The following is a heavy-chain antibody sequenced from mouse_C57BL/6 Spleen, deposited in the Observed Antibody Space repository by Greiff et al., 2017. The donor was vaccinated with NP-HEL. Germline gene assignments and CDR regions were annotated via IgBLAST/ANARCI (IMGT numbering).Heavy chain of an antibody. D-gene: IGHD1-1*01. V-gene: IGHV1-53*01. CDR2: INPSNGGT. Sequence: QVHVKQSGTELVKPGASVKLSCKASGYTFTSYWMHWVKQRPGQGLEWIGNINPSNGGTNYNEKFKSKATLTVDKSSSTAYMQLSSLTSEDSAVYYCAREDLRTIFDYWGQGTTLTVSS. CDR3: AREDLRTIFDY. J-gene: IGHJ2*01. CDR1: GYTFTSYW.